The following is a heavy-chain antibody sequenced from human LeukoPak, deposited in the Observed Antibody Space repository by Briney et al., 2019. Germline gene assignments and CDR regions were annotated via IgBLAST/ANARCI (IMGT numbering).Heavy chain of an antibody. D-gene: IGHD1-26*01. CDR2: IYYSGST. CDR1: GGSISSSSYY. J-gene: IGHJ4*02. CDR3: ARGVGGSKKNDY. V-gene: IGHV4-39*07. Sequence: PSETLSLTCTVSGGSISSSSYYWGWIRQPPGKGLEWIGSIYYSGSTYYNPSLKSRVTISVDTSKNQFSLKLSSVTAADTAVYYCARGVGGSKKNDYWGQGTLVTVSS.